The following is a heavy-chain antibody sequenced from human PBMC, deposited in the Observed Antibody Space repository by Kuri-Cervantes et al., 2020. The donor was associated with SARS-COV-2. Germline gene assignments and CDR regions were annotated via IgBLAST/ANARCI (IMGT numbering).Heavy chain of an antibody. CDR2: IYYSGST. V-gene: IGHV4-59*01. D-gene: IGHD6-13*01. CDR3: ARGDLGYSSSWDIVDYYGMDV. CDR1: GGSISSYY. J-gene: IGHJ6*02. Sequence: SETLSLTCTVSGGSISSYYWSWIRQPPGKGLEWIGYIYYSGSTNYNPSLKSRVTISVDTSKNLFTLKMGSVTTADTAVYYCARGDLGYSSSWDIVDYYGMDVWGQGTTVTVSS.